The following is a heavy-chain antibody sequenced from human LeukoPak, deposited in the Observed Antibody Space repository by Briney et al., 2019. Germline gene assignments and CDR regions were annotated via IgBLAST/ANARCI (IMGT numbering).Heavy chain of an antibody. J-gene: IGHJ4*02. CDR3: AREPVGATNPRYCDY. CDR1: GRSISSGDYD. Sequence: PSQTLSLTCTVSGRSISSGDYDWGWLRQHPGKGLEWIVYIYYSGSTYYNPSLKSRVTISVDTSKNQFSLKLSSVTAADTAVYYCAREPVGATNPRYCDYWGQGTLVTVSS. V-gene: IGHV4-31*03. D-gene: IGHD1-26*01. CDR2: IYYSGST.